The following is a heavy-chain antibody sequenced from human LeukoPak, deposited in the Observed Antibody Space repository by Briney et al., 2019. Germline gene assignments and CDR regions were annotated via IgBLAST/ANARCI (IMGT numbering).Heavy chain of an antibody. D-gene: IGHD3-10*01. CDR3: ARYTYYYGSGSYYYYYMDV. CDR2: IYYSGST. Sequence: PSETLSLTCTVSGGSISSYYWSWIRQPPGKGLEWIGYIYYSGSTNYNPSLKSRVTISVDTSKNQFSLKLSSVTAADTAVYYCARYTYYYGSGSYYYYYMDVWGKGTMVTISS. V-gene: IGHV4-59*01. J-gene: IGHJ6*03. CDR1: GGSISSYY.